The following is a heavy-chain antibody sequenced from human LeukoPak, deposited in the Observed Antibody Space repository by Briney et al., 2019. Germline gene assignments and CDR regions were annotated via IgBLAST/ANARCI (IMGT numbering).Heavy chain of an antibody. CDR2: IKQDGSEK. CDR1: GFTFSSYW. V-gene: IGHV3-7*01. CDR3: AREQRSGWHQGDY. D-gene: IGHD6-19*01. Sequence: GGSLRLSCAASGFTFSSYWMSWVRQAPGKGLEWVANIKQDGSEKYYVDSVKGRFTISRDNAKNSLYLQMNSLRAEDTAVYYCAREQRSGWHQGDYRGQGTLVTVSS. J-gene: IGHJ4*02.